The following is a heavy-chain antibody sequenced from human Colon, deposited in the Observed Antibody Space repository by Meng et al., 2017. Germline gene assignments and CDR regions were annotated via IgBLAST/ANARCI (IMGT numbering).Heavy chain of an antibody. Sequence: SETLSPTCAISGDSVSSKSVAWNWIRQSPSRGLEWLGRTYYRSKWYNDYAVSVKSRITINPDTSKNQFSLQLNSVTPGDTAVYYCARFHYGDNDAFDIWGQGTMVTVSS. CDR3: ARFHYGDNDAFDI. J-gene: IGHJ3*02. CDR2: TYYRSKWYN. CDR1: GDSVSSKSVA. D-gene: IGHD4-17*01. V-gene: IGHV6-1*01.